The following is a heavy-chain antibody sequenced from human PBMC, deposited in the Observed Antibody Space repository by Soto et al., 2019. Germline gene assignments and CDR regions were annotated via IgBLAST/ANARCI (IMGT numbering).Heavy chain of an antibody. J-gene: IGHJ4*02. CDR2: ISSSSSTI. CDR3: AGGGRGGLLGDY. Sequence: EVQLLESGGGLIQPGGSLRLSCAASGFTFTSYTINWVRQAPGKGLEWVSFISSSSSTIYYADSVKGRFTISRDNAKNSVFLQMNGLRAEDTAVYCWAGGGRGGLLGDYWGQGTLVTVSS. D-gene: IGHD3-16*01. V-gene: IGHV3-48*01. CDR1: GFTFTSYT.